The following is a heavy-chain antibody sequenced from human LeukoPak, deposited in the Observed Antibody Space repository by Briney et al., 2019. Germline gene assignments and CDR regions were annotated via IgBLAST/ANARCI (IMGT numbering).Heavy chain of an antibody. CDR1: GYTFTSYY. Sequence: GASVTVSCKASGYTFTSYYMHWVRQAPGQGLEWMGIINPSGGSTSYAQKFQGRVTITRDMSTSTVYMELSSLRSEDTAVYYCARGSDCSSTSCYGSFDPWGQGTLVTVSS. J-gene: IGHJ5*02. V-gene: IGHV1-46*01. CDR3: ARGSDCSSTSCYGSFDP. D-gene: IGHD2-2*01. CDR2: INPSGGST.